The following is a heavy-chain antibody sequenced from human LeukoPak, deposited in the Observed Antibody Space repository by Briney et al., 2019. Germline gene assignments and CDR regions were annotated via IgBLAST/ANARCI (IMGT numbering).Heavy chain of an antibody. CDR1: GGSISSGGYS. CDR2: IYHSGST. CDR3: ARTWLLWERDYFDY. V-gene: IGHV4-30-2*01. D-gene: IGHD3-3*01. J-gene: IGHJ4*02. Sequence: PSQTLSLTCAVSGGSISSGGYSWGWIRQPPGKGLEWIGYIYHSGSTYYNPSLKSRVTISVDRSKNQFSLKLSSVTAADTAVYYCARTWLLWERDYFDYWGQGTLVTVSS.